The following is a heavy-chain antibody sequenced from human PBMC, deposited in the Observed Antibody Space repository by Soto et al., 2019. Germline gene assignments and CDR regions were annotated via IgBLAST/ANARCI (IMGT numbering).Heavy chain of an antibody. CDR1: GYSFTSYC. D-gene: IGHD6-19*01. CDR3: ARLTRGWYYY. V-gene: IGHV5-10-1*01. Sequence: PGESLKSSGKGSGYSFTSYCISWVRQMPGKGLEWMGRIDPSDSYTNYSPSFQGHVTISADKSISTAYLQWSSLKASDTAMYYCARLTRGWYYYWGRGTLVTVS. J-gene: IGHJ4*02. CDR2: IDPSDSYT.